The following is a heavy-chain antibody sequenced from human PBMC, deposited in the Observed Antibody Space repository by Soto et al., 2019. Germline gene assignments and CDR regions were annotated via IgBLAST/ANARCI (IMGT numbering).Heavy chain of an antibody. J-gene: IGHJ6*02. CDR3: ARGSEDYYGLDV. CDR1: GFTFSSYG. D-gene: IGHD3-10*01. Sequence: GGSLRLSCAASGFTFSSYGMHWVRQAPGKGLEWVAVIWYDGSNEDYADSVKGRFTISRDNSKNTLFLQMNSLRVEDTAMYYCARGSEDYYGLDVWGQGTTVTVSS. V-gene: IGHV3-33*01. CDR2: IWYDGSNE.